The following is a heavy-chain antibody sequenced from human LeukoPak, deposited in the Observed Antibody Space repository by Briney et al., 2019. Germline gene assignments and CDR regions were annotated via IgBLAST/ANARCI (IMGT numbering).Heavy chain of an antibody. CDR2: IRYDGSNK. CDR3: AKDVDTAMGGWFDP. CDR1: GFTFSSYG. D-gene: IGHD5-18*01. V-gene: IGHV3-30*02. Sequence: GGSLRLSCAASGFTFSSYGMHRVRQAPGKGLEWVAFIRYDGSNKYYADSVKGRFTISRDNSKNTLYLQMNSLRAEDTAVYYCAKDVDTAMGGWFDPWGQGTLVTVSS. J-gene: IGHJ5*02.